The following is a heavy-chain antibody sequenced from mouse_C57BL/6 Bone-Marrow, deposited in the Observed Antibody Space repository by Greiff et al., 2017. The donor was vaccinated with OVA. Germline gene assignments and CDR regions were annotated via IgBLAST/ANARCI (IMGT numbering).Heavy chain of an antibody. CDR2: IDPSDSYT. CDR1: GYTFTSYW. CDR3: ASRITVLRRRGYAMDY. Sequence: QVQLQQPGAELVKPGASVKLSCKASGYTFTSYWMQWVKQRPGQGLEWIGEIDPSDSYTNYNQKFKGKATLTVDTSSSTAYMQLSSLTSEDSAVYYWASRITVLRRRGYAMDYWGQGTSVTVSS. J-gene: IGHJ4*01. V-gene: IGHV1-50*01. D-gene: IGHD2-12*01.